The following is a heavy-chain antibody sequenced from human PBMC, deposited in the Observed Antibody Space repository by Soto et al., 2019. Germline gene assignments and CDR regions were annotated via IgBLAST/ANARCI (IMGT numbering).Heavy chain of an antibody. D-gene: IGHD6-6*01. V-gene: IGHV4-31*03. CDR3: ASGSFSSSSSWFDH. Sequence: TLLLTSTVSCGSISSDANFWSWVRQLPGRGLEWIGYISYTGRTYYTPSLNSRLTISSDTSKNLFSLRLSAVTAADTAVYFCASGSFSSSSSWFDHWGQGTLVTAPQ. J-gene: IGHJ5*02. CDR2: ISYTGRT. CDR1: CGSISSDANF.